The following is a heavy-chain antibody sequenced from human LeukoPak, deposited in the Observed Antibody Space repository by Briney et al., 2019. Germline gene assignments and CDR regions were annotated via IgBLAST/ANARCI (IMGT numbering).Heavy chain of an antibody. J-gene: IGHJ3*02. V-gene: IGHV3-74*01. CDR3: VSRYCTITNCYKASGTGSFDI. CDR2: SNSDGSTT. CDR1: GLTFSSYW. D-gene: IGHD2-2*02. Sequence: PGGSLRLSCAASGLTFSSYWMHWVRKAPGKGLVWVSRSNSDGSTTNYADSVKGRFTISRDNAKNTTYLQMNSLRAEDTAVYYCVSRYCTITNCYKASGTGSFDIWGQGTMVSVSS.